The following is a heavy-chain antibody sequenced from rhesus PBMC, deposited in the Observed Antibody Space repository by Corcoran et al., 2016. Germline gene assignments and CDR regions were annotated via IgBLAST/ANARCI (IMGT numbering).Heavy chain of an antibody. CDR3: AKDQGWV. V-gene: IGHV5S1*01. CDR2: TYPGDSDT. CDR1: GYSFTSSW. J-gene: IGHJ5-2*02. D-gene: IGHD2-21*01. Sequence: EVQLVQSGAEVKRPGESLRISCKTSGYSFTSSWISWVRQMPGKGLEWRGSTYPGDSDTRDTPSFQGHVTISADKSISTTYLQWSSLKASDTATYYCAKDQGWVWGRGVLVTVSS.